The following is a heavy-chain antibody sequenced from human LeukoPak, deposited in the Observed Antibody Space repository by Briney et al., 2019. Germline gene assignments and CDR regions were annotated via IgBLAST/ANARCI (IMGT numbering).Heavy chain of an antibody. CDR2: IYYSGST. V-gene: IGHV4-31*03. CDR3: ARHYGDYGLNWFDP. J-gene: IGHJ5*02. Sequence: PSQTLSLTCTVSGGSISSGGYYWSWLRQHPGKGLEWIGYIYYSGSTYYNPSLKSRVTISVDTSKNQFSLKLSSVTAADTAVYYCARHYGDYGLNWFDPWGQGTLVTVSS. D-gene: IGHD4-17*01. CDR1: GGSISSGGYY.